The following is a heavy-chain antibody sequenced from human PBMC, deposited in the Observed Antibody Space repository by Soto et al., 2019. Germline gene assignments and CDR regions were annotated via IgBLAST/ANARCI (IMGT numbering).Heavy chain of an antibody. D-gene: IGHD1-1*01. CDR3: AKDPSGNSPYLFDY. V-gene: IGHV3-23*01. J-gene: IGHJ4*02. Sequence: HPGGSLRLSCAASGFTFSSYAMSWVRQAPGKGLEWVSTVTGSGASTFYADSVKGRFTISRDNSKNTLYLQMNSLRAEDTALYYCAKDPSGNSPYLFDYWGQGTLVTSPQ. CDR2: VTGSGAST. CDR1: GFTFSSYA.